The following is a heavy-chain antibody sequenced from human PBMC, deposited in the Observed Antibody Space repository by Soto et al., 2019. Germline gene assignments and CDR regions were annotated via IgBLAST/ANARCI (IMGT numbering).Heavy chain of an antibody. CDR1: GGSISSGDYY. J-gene: IGHJ6*02. CDR2: IYYNGST. Sequence: SETLSLTCTVSGGSISSGDYYWSWIRQPPGKGLEWIGYIYYNGSTYYNPSLKSRVTISVDTSKNQFSLKLSSVTAADTAVYYCARGRAYDFWSGYFPAMNYYYYYGMDVWGQGTTVTVSS. CDR3: ARGRAYDFWSGYFPAMNYYYYYGMDV. D-gene: IGHD3-3*01. V-gene: IGHV4-30-4*01.